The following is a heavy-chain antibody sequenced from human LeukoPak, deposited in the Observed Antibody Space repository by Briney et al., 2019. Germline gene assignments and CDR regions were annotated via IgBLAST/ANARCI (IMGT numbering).Heavy chain of an antibody. CDR3: GRGELQNYFDS. CDR2: IYPDDSDV. D-gene: IGHD1-7*01. CDR1: GYSFSNYW. Sequence: GESLKISCRGSGYSFSNYWIGWVRQMPGKGLEWMGVIYPDDSDVRYSPSFHGQVTISVDKSISTAYLQWSSLRASDTAMYYCGRGELQNYFDSWGQGTLVTVSS. J-gene: IGHJ4*02. V-gene: IGHV5-51*01.